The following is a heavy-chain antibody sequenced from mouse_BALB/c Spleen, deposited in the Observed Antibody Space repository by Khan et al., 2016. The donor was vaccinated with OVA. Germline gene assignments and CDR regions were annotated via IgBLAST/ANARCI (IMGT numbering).Heavy chain of an antibody. J-gene: IGHJ4*01. Sequence: VQLKESGPGLVKPSQSLSLTCTVTGYSITSDYAWNWIRQLPGNKLEWMGYISPTGSPRYNPYIKSRTSITRDTSNNHFFLQLKTVTTEYTARHYCARSLYYSCDDALDFWGRGTSVTVSA. CDR2: ISPTGSP. V-gene: IGHV3-2*02. CDR1: GYSITSDYA. CDR3: ARSLYYSCDDALDF. D-gene: IGHD2-12*01.